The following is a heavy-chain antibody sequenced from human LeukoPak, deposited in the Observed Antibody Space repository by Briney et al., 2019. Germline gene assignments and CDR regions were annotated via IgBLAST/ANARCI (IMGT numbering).Heavy chain of an antibody. CDR1: GFTFSSYS. CDR3: ARIAVAVNFDY. CDR2: ISSSSSYK. V-gene: IGHV3-21*01. J-gene: IGHJ4*02. Sequence: PGGSLRLSCAASGFTFSSYSMTWVRQAPGKGLEWVSSISSSSSYKYYADSVKGRFTISRDNAKNSLYLQMNSLRAEDTAVYYCARIAVAVNFDYWGQGTLVTVSS. D-gene: IGHD6-19*01.